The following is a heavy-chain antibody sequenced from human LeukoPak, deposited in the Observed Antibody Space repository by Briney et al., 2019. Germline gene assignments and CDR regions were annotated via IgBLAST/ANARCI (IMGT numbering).Heavy chain of an antibody. Sequence: SETLSLTCAVYGGSFSGYYWSWIRQPPGKGLEWIGEINHSESTNYNPSLKSRVTISVDTSKNQFSLKLSSVTAADTAVYYCARGVVRVKFDYWGQGTLVTVSS. CDR1: GGSFSGYY. D-gene: IGHD3-10*01. V-gene: IGHV4-34*01. CDR2: INHSEST. J-gene: IGHJ4*02. CDR3: ARGVVRVKFDY.